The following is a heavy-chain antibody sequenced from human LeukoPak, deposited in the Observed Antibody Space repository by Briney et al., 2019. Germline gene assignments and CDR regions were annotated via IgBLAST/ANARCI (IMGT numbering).Heavy chain of an antibody. D-gene: IGHD3-10*01. Sequence: GASVKVSCKASGYTFTGYYMHWVRQAPGQGLEWMGWINPNSGGTNYAQKFQGWVTMTRDTSISTAYMELSRLRSEDTAVHYCARGVRGVQNWFDPWGQGTLVTVSS. CDR1: GYTFTGYY. V-gene: IGHV1-2*04. J-gene: IGHJ5*02. CDR3: ARGVRGVQNWFDP. CDR2: INPNSGGT.